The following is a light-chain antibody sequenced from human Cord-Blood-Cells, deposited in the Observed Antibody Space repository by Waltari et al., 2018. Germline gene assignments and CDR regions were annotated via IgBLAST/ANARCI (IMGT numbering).Light chain of an antibody. J-gene: IGKJ3*01. Sequence: IVLTQSPGTLSLYPGERATLSCRASQSVSSSYLAWYQQKPGQAPRLLIYGASSRATGIPDRFSGSGSGTDFTLTISRLEPEDFAVYYCQQYGSSPPAFGPGTKVDIK. CDR3: QQYGSSPPA. CDR2: GAS. CDR1: QSVSSSY. V-gene: IGKV3-20*01.